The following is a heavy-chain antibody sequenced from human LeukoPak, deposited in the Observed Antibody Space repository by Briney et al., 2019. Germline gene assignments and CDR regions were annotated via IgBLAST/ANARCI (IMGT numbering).Heavy chain of an antibody. CDR3: ATDFYDST. J-gene: IGHJ5*02. D-gene: IGHD3-22*01. CDR1: GFTFGDYA. Sequence: GGSLRLSCTASGFTFGDYAMNWVRQAPGKGLEWVGRIRSNSDGGTIDYAAPVKGRFTLSRDDPKTTLYLQMNSLQTEDTAVYYCATDFYDSTWGQGTLVTVSS. CDR2: IRSNSDGGTI. V-gene: IGHV3-15*07.